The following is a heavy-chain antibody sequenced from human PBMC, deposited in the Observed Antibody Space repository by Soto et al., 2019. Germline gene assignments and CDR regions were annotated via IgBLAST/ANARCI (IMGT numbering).Heavy chain of an antibody. D-gene: IGHD6-13*01. CDR2: ISGSGGST. J-gene: IGHJ6*02. CDR1: GFTFSSYA. Sequence: GGSLRLSCAASGFTFSSYAMSWARQAPGKGLEWVSAISGSGGSTYYADSVKGRFTISRDNSKNTLYLQMNSLRAEDTAAYYCAKDPIAAAGYYDGMDVWGQGTTVTVSS. CDR3: AKDPIAAAGYYDGMDV. V-gene: IGHV3-23*01.